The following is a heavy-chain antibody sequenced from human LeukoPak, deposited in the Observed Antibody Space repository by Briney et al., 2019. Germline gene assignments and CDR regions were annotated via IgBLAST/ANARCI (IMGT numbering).Heavy chain of an antibody. J-gene: IGHJ3*02. V-gene: IGHV1-2*02. Sequence: ASVKVSCKASGYTFIGYYMHWVRQAPGQGLEWMGWINPNSGGTKYAQKFQGRVTMTRDTSISAGYMELSRLRSDDTAVYYCARVTGMEDQLLYDALDIWGQGTMVTFSS. D-gene: IGHD1-26*01. CDR3: ARVTGMEDQLLYDALDI. CDR2: INPNSGGT. CDR1: GYTFIGYY.